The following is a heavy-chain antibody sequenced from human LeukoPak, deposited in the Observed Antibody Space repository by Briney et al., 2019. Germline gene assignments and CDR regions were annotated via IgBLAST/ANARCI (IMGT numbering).Heavy chain of an antibody. CDR1: GYTFTGYY. V-gene: IGHV1-2*02. D-gene: IGHD6-19*01. CDR2: INPNSGGT. J-gene: IGHJ6*02. Sequence: GASVKVSCKASGYTFTGYYMHWVRQAPGQGLEWMGWINPNSGGTNYAQKFQGRVTTTRDMSISTAYMELSRLRSDDTAVYYCARGLGKPVDYYYGMDVWGQGTTVTVSS. CDR3: ARGLGKPVDYYYGMDV.